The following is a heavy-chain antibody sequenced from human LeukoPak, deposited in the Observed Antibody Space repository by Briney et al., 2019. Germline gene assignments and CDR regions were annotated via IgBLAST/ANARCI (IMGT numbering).Heavy chain of an antibody. CDR3: ARGLEWELPRNYYYMDV. Sequence: PSQTLSLTCTVSGGSISSGDYYWSWIRQPPGKGLEWIGYIYYSGSTYYNPSLKSRVTISVDTSKNQFSLKLSSVTAADTAVYYCARGLEWELPRNYYYMDVWGKGTTVTVSS. J-gene: IGHJ6*03. CDR2: IYYSGST. CDR1: GGSISSGDYY. V-gene: IGHV4-30-4*08. D-gene: IGHD1-26*01.